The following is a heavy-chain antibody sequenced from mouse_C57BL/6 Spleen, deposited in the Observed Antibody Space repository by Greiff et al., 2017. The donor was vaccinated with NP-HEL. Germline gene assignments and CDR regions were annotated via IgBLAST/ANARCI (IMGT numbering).Heavy chain of an antibody. D-gene: IGHD1-1*01. CDR3: ARWGTTVVAPYWYFDV. J-gene: IGHJ1*03. Sequence: EVQLQQSGPVLVKPGASVKMSCKASGYTFTDYYMNWVKQSHGKSLEWIGVINPYNGGTSYNQKFKGKATLTVDKSSSTAYMELNSLTSEDSAGYYCARWGTTVVAPYWYFDVWGTGTTVTVSS. CDR2: INPYNGGT. CDR1: GYTFTDYY. V-gene: IGHV1-19*01.